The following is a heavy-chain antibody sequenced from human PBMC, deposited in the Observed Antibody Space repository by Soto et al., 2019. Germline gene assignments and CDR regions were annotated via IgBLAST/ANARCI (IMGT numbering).Heavy chain of an antibody. CDR1: GYTFTSYA. CDR2: INAGNGNT. V-gene: IGHV1-3*01. D-gene: IGHD2-21*01. J-gene: IGHJ2*01. Sequence: QVQLVQSGAEVKKPGASVKVSGKASGYTFTSYAMHWVRQAPGQGVEWMGWINAGNGNTKYSQKFQGRVTITRDTSASTAYMELSSLRCDDMAVYYCARVPGYSIGDLWGRGTLVTVSS. CDR3: ARVPGYSIGDL.